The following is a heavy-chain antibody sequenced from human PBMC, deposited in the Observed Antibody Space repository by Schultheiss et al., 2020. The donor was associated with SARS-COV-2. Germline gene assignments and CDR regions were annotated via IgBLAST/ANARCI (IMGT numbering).Heavy chain of an antibody. V-gene: IGHV3-23*01. CDR1: GFTFSSYA. CDR3: AKADCGGDCYGMDV. Sequence: GGSLRLSCSASGFTFSSYAMHWVRQAPGKGLEWVSAISGSGGSTYYADSVKGRFTISRDNSKNTLYLQMNSLRAEDTAVYYCAKADCGGDCYGMDVWGQGTTVTVSS. J-gene: IGHJ6*02. D-gene: IGHD2-21*01. CDR2: ISGSGGST.